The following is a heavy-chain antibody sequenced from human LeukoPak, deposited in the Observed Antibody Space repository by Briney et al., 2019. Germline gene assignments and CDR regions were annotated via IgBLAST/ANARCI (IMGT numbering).Heavy chain of an antibody. CDR2: ISPNSGGT. V-gene: IGHV1-2*02. CDR3: ARARYQDTKVGYFDY. D-gene: IGHD5-18*01. CDR1: GYTFTGYY. Sequence: GASVKVSCKASGYTFTGYYMHWVRQAPGQGLEWMGWISPNSGGTNYAQKFQGRVTMTRDTSISTAYMELSSLRSDDAAVYYCARARYQDTKVGYFDYRGQGTLVTVSS. J-gene: IGHJ4*02.